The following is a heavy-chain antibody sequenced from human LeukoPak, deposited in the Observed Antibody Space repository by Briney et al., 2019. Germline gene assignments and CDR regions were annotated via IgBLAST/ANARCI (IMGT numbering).Heavy chain of an antibody. J-gene: IGHJ4*02. CDR2: ISGSGGST. D-gene: IGHD2-2*02. CDR3: AKDRGYCSSTSCYKGGGDFDY. CDR1: GFTFSSYA. V-gene: IGHV3-23*01. Sequence: PGGTLRLSCAASGFTFSSYAMSWVRQAPGKGLEWVSAISGSGGSTYYADSVKGRFTISRDNSKNTLYLQMNSLRAEDTAVYYCAKDRGYCSSTSCYKGGGDFDYWGQGTLVTVSS.